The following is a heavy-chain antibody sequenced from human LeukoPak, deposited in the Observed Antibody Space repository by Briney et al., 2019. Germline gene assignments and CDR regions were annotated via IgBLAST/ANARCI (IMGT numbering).Heavy chain of an antibody. CDR2: MYYSGNT. V-gene: IGHV4-39*01. CDR1: GGSISSSNYY. D-gene: IGHD3-16*02. J-gene: IGHJ4*02. CDR3: ARTLGWASSRYPFDG. Sequence: SETLSLTCTVSGGSISSSNYYWGWIRQPPGKGLEWIGSMYYSGNTDYNPSHKSRVTISVDTSKNQFSLKVNSVTAADTAVYYCARTLGWASSRYPFDGWGQGTLVTVSS.